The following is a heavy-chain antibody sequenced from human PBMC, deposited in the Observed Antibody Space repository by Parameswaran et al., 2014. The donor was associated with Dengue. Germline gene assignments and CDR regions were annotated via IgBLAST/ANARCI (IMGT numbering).Heavy chain of an antibody. V-gene: IGHV1-69*06. Sequence: VRQMPGKGLEWMGGIIPIFGTANYAQKFQGRVTITADKSTSTAYMELSSLRSEDTAVYYCAREDGGVRAFDIWGQGTMVTVSS. D-gene: IGHD4-23*01. CDR3: AREDGGVRAFDI. J-gene: IGHJ3*02. CDR2: IIPIFGTA.